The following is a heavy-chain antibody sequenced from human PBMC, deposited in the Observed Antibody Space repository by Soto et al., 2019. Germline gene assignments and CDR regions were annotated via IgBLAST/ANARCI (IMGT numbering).Heavy chain of an antibody. D-gene: IGHD3-3*01. CDR2: IIPIFGTA. CDR3: AREDLILEWLPYGMDV. V-gene: IGHV1-69*01. Sequence: SVKDSCKASGGTFSSYAISWVRQAPVQGLEWMGGIIPIFGTANYAQKFQGRVTITADESTSTAYMELSSLRSEDTAVYYCAREDLILEWLPYGMDVWGQGTTVTVSS. CDR1: GGTFSSYA. J-gene: IGHJ6*02.